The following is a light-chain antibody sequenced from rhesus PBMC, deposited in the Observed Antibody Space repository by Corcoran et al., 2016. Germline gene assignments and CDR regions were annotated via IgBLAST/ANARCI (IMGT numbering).Light chain of an antibody. CDR3: LQYNSSPYS. CDR2: KAS. V-gene: IGKV1-22*01. Sequence: DIQMTQSPSSLSASLGDKVTITCRASQDFGSWLAWYQQKPGKAPKLLIYKASSLQSGVPSRFSGRGSGTVFTLTISSLQPEDFPTYYCLQYNSSPYSFGQGTKVEIK. J-gene: IGKJ2*01. CDR1: QDFGSW.